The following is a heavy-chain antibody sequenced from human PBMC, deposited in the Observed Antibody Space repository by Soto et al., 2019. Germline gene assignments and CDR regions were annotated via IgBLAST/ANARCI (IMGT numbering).Heavy chain of an antibody. V-gene: IGHV4-59*08. D-gene: IGHD6-13*01. CDR1: GGSMSSYY. J-gene: IGHJ5*02. CDR3: ARQNSSWRYNWFDP. CDR2: IYYSGST. Sequence: PSETMYLTCTVSGGSMSSYYWSWILQPPGKGLEWIGYIYYSGSTNYNPSLKSRVTISVDTSKNQFSLKLSSVTAADTAVYYCARQNSSWRYNWFDPWGQGTLVTVSS.